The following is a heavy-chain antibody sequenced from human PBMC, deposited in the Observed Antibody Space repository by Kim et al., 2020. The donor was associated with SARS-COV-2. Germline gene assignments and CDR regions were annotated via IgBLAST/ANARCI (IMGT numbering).Heavy chain of an antibody. CDR1: GGSFSGYY. Sequence: SETLSLTCAVYGGSFSGYYWSWIRQPPGKGLEWIGEINHSGSTNYNPSLKSRVTISVDTSKNQFSLKLSSVTAADTAVYYCASGIVVVPAAEVHYYYGMDVWGQGTTVTVSS. V-gene: IGHV4-34*01. D-gene: IGHD2-2*01. CDR3: ASGIVVVPAAEVHYYYGMDV. CDR2: INHSGST. J-gene: IGHJ6*02.